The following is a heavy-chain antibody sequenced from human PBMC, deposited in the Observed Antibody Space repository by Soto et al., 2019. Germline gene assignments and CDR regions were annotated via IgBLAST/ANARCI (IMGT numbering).Heavy chain of an antibody. CDR3: ARDPSTINKLIGVWFDP. J-gene: IGHJ5*02. CDR1: GDTFGRFT. D-gene: IGHD4-4*01. CDR2: IKPISDIT. Sequence: QIRLVQSGAEVQKPGSSVRVSCKASGDTFGRFTINWVRQAPGQGLEWMGGIKPISDITNYAQRFQCRVTFTADASTSTVYLELSSLRSEDTAMYYCARDPSTINKLIGVWFDPWGQGTLVTVSS. V-gene: IGHV1-69*01.